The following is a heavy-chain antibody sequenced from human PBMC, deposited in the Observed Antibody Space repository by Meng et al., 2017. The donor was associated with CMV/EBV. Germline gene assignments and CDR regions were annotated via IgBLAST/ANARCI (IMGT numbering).Heavy chain of an antibody. D-gene: IGHD3-22*01. CDR3: TTRDSSGYYRYYYYGMDV. J-gene: IGHJ6*02. V-gene: IGHV3-15*01. CDR2: IKSKTDGRTT. CDR1: GFTFSNAW. Sequence: GESLKISCAASGFTFSNAWMSWVRQAPGKGPEWVGRIKSKTDGRTTDYAAPVKGRFTISRDDSKNTLYLQMNSLKTEDTAVYYCTTRDSSGYYRYYYYGMDVWGQGTTVTVSS.